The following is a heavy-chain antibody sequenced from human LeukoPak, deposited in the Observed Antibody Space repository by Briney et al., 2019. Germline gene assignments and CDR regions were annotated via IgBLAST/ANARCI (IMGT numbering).Heavy chain of an antibody. V-gene: IGHV3-7*01. CDR3: ARDFWSGYCLLDY. CDR1: GFTFSNFW. D-gene: IGHD3-3*01. Sequence: GGSLRLSCAASGFTFSNFWMSWVRQAPGKGLEWVANIKQDGSETYHVDSVKGRFTISRDNAKNSLYLQMNSLRAEDTAVYYCARDFWSGYCLLDYWGQGTLVTVSS. J-gene: IGHJ4*02. CDR2: IKQDGSET.